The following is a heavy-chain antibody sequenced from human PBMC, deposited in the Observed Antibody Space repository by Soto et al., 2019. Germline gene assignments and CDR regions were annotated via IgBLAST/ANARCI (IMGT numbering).Heavy chain of an antibody. CDR1: GGSISSGGYS. Sequence: PSETLSLTCAVSGGSISSGGYSWSWIRQPPGKGLEWIGSIYYSGSTYYNPSLKSRVTISVDTSKNQFSLKLSSVTAADTAVYYFARHSDTDGYKARFDYWGQGTLVTVSS. J-gene: IGHJ4*02. V-gene: IGHV4-30-2*03. D-gene: IGHD5-12*01. CDR3: ARHSDTDGYKARFDY. CDR2: IYYSGST.